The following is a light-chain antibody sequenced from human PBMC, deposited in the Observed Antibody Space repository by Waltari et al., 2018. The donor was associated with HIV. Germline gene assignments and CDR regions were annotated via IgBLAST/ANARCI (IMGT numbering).Light chain of an antibody. CDR1: NIGSKH. CDR2: RSR. Sequence: YDLSQPLPVSVDLGQTARTTCGGDNIGSKHSHWYQQKRGQAPVLVIYRSRNRPSGITDRISASKAGSMVTLIISRVQIEDEADYFCQVWDSRTVVFGGGTTLTVL. J-gene: IGLJ2*01. CDR3: QVWDSRTVV. V-gene: IGLV3-9*01.